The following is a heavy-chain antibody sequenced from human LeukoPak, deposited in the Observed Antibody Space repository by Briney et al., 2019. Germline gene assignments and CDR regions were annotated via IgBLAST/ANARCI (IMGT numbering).Heavy chain of an antibody. CDR1: GGSISSYY. CDR2: IYYSGST. D-gene: IGHD2-2*01. J-gene: IGHJ6*03. V-gene: IGHV4-59*01. Sequence: PETLSLTCTVSGGSISSYYWSWIRQPPGKGLEWIGYIYYSGSTNYNPSLKSRVTISVDTSKNQFSLKLSSVTAADTAVYYCARAEGYCSSTSCYGYYYYYMDVWGKGTTVTVSS. CDR3: ARAEGYCSSTSCYGYYYYYMDV.